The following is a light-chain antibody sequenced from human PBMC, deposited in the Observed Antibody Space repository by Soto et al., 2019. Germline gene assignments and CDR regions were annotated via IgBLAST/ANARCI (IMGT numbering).Light chain of an antibody. CDR3: QQYYSTPLT. CDR1: QSVLYSSNNKKY. V-gene: IGKV4-1*01. Sequence: DIVMTQSPDSLAVSLVERATINCKSSQSVLYSSNNKKYLAWYQQKPGQPPKLLIYWASTLECGVPDRFSGSGSGTDFTLTISSLQAEDVAVYYCQQYYSTPLTFGVGTKVEIK. J-gene: IGKJ4*01. CDR2: WAS.